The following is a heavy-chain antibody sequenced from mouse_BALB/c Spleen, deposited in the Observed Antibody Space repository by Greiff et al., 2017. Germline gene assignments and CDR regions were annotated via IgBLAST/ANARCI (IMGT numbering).Heavy chain of an antibody. J-gene: IGHJ4*01. CDR2: ISSGGSYT. CDR3: ASRYGNYDGMDY. CDR1: GFTFSSYA. V-gene: IGHV5-9-4*01. Sequence: EVQLVESGGGLVKPGGSLKLSCAASGFTFSSYAMSWVRQSPEKRLEWVAEISSGGSYTYYPDTVTGRFTISRDNAKNTLYLEMSSLRSEDTAMYYCASRYGNYDGMDYWGQGTSVTVSS. D-gene: IGHD2-10*02.